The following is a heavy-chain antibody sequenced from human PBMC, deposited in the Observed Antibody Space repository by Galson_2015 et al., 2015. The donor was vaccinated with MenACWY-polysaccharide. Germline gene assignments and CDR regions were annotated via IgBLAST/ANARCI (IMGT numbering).Heavy chain of an antibody. J-gene: IGHJ6*02. V-gene: IGHV3-33*08. CDR1: GFTFSSYA. CDR2: IWYDGSNK. D-gene: IGHD3-16*01. Sequence: SLRLSCAASGFTFSSYAMAWVRQAPGKGLEWVTVIWYDGSNKYYADSVKGRFTISRDNSKNTLYLQINSLRVDDTAVYYCVRDFRWERAYGLDVWGQGTTVLVSS. CDR3: VRDFRWERAYGLDV.